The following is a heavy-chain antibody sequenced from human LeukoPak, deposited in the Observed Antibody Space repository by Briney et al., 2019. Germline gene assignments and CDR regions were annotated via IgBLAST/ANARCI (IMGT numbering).Heavy chain of an antibody. CDR3: ARDAQLGPLFAH. Sequence: SQTLSLTCAISGDTISNNTAAWNWIRQSPSRGLEWLGRTYYRSKWSNDYAVSVKSRITINPDTSKNQFSLQLSSLTPEDTAVYYCARDAQLGPLFAHWGQGTPVTVSS. CDR1: GDTISNNTAA. V-gene: IGHV6-1*01. D-gene: IGHD7-27*01. CDR2: TYYRSKWSN. J-gene: IGHJ4*02.